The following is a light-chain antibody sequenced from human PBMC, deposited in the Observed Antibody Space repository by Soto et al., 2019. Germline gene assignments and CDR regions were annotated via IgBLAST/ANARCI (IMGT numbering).Light chain of an antibody. CDR1: SSNLGSDYD. Sequence: QAALTQPPSVSGSPGQRVTISCKGSSSNLGSDYDVHWYQQVPGRAPKLLIYGNSHRPSGVPDRFSGSRSGTSASLAITGLQADDEADYYCQSYDNSMSGYVFGTGTKVTVL. V-gene: IGLV1-40*01. J-gene: IGLJ1*01. CDR2: GNS. CDR3: QSYDNSMSGYV.